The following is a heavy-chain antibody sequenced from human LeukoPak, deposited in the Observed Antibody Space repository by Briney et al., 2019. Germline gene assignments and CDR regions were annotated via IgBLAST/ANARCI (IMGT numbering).Heavy chain of an antibody. CDR3: AKRGSSWSFDY. V-gene: IGHV3-23*01. CDR2: ISGSGGST. CDR1: GFTFRSYA. J-gene: IGHJ4*02. D-gene: IGHD6-13*01. Sequence: PGGSLRLSCAASGFTFRSYAMNWVRQAPGKGPEWVSTISGSGGSTYYADSVKGRFTISRDNSKNTLYLQMNSLRAEDTAVYYCAKRGSSWSFDYWGQGTLVTVSS.